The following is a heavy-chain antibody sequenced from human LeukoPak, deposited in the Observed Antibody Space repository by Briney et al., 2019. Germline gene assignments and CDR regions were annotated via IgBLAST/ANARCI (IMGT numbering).Heavy chain of an antibody. J-gene: IGHJ4*02. D-gene: IGHD4-17*01. Sequence: GGSLRLSCAASGFTFSSYSMNWVRQAPGKGLEWVSSISSSSSYIYYADSVKGRFTISRDNAKNSLYLQMNSLRAEDTAVYYCARVYGEGGGYFDYWGQGTLVTVSS. CDR3: ARVYGEGGGYFDY. CDR2: ISSSSSYI. V-gene: IGHV3-21*01. CDR1: GFTFSSYS.